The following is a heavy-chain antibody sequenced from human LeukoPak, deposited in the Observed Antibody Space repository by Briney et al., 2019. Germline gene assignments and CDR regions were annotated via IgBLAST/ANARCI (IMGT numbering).Heavy chain of an antibody. J-gene: IGHJ4*02. Sequence: GGSLRLSCAASGFTVSSNYMSWVRQAPGKGLEWVSVIHSGGSTYYADSVKGRFTISRDNSKNTLYLQMNSLRAEDTAVYYCARYVQLWSYFDYWGQGTLVTVSS. D-gene: IGHD5-18*01. CDR2: IHSGGST. V-gene: IGHV3-66*01. CDR1: GFTVSSNY. CDR3: ARYVQLWSYFDY.